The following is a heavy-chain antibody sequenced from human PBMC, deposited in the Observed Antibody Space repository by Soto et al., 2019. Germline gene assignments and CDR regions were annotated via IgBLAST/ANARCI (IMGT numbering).Heavy chain of an antibody. V-gene: IGHV3-30*18. J-gene: IGHJ4*02. CDR2: ISYDGSNK. Sequence: GGSLRLSCAASGFTFSSYGMHWVRQAPGKGLEWVAVISYDGSNKYYADSVKGRFTISRDNSKNTLYLQMNSLRAEDTAVYYCAKQTNIVATSPFDYWGQGTLVTVSS. CDR1: GFTFSSYG. CDR3: AKQTNIVATSPFDY. D-gene: IGHD5-12*01.